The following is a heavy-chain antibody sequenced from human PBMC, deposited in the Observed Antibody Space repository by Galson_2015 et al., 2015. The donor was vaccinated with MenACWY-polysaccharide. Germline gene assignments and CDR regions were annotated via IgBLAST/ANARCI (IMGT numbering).Heavy chain of an antibody. Sequence: LRLSCAASGFTFSGYWVSWVRPAPGKGLEWVANIKQDGSANYYVDSVKGGITISRDNSKNSLYLQMNSLRSEDTAVYYCARGEKTLGPWGQGTLVTVSS. V-gene: IGHV3-7*04. J-gene: IGHJ5*02. CDR3: ARGEKTLGP. CDR1: GFTFSGYW. CDR2: IKQDGSAN.